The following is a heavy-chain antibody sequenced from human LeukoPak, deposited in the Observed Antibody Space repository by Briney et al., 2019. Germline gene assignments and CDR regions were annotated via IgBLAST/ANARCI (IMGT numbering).Heavy chain of an antibody. V-gene: IGHV4-39*01. Sequence: PSETLSLTCTVSGGSISSNSYYWGWIRQPPGKGLEWIGSIYYSGSTYYNPSLKSRVTISVDTSKNQFSLKLSSVTAADTALYYCARSDYSSYYMDVWGKGTTVTVSS. CDR2: IYYSGST. CDR3: ARSDYSSYYMDV. D-gene: IGHD4-11*01. J-gene: IGHJ6*03. CDR1: GGSISSNSYY.